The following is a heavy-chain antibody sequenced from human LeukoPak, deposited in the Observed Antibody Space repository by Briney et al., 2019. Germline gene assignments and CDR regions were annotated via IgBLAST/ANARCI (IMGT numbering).Heavy chain of an antibody. V-gene: IGHV3-21*01. CDR2: ISSSSSYI. CDR1: GFTFSASP. D-gene: IGHD6-19*01. J-gene: IGHJ4*02. CDR3: ATIPGIAVAGTNFDY. Sequence: GGSLRLSCAASGFTFSASPMIWVRQAPGKGLEWVSSISSSSSYIYYADSVKGRFTISRDNAKNSLYLQMNSLRAEDTAVYYCATIPGIAVAGTNFDYWGQGTLVTVSS.